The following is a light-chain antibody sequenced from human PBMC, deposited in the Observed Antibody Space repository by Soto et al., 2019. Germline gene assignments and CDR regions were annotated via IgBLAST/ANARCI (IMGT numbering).Light chain of an antibody. CDR2: GAS. Sequence: ETVMTQSPATLLVSPGERATLSRRASQSVRSNLAWYQQKPGQAPRLLIYGASTRATGVPARFSGSGSGTEFTLTINSLQSEDFALYYCQEYDSWPLWTFGQGTKVEVK. CDR1: QSVRSN. V-gene: IGKV3-15*01. J-gene: IGKJ1*01. CDR3: QEYDSWPLWT.